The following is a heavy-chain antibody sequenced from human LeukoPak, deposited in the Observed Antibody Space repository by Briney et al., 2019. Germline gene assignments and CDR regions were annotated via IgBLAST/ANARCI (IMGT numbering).Heavy chain of an antibody. CDR3: AKRIVGAPYAFDI. CDR2: ISYDGSNK. J-gene: IGHJ3*02. V-gene: IGHV3-30*04. CDR1: GFTFSSYA. D-gene: IGHD1-26*01. Sequence: PGRSLRLSCAASGFTFSSYAMHWVRQAPGKGLEWVAVISYDGSNKYYADSVKGRFSISRDNSKSTLYLQMNSLRDEDTAIYYCAKRIVGAPYAFDIWGQGTMVTVSS.